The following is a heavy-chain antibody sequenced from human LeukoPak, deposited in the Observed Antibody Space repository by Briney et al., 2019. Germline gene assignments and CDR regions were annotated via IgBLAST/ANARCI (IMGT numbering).Heavy chain of an antibody. CDR1: GYTFTSYG. CDR2: ISAYNGNT. CDR3: ARHAGYCSGGSCYLPSN. D-gene: IGHD2-15*01. J-gene: IGHJ4*02. Sequence: GASVKVSCKASGYTFTSYGISWVRQAPGQGREWMGWISAYNGNTNYAQKLQGRVTMTTDPSTSTASMALRSLRSDDTAVYYCARHAGYCSGGSCYLPSNWGQGTLVTVSS. V-gene: IGHV1-18*01.